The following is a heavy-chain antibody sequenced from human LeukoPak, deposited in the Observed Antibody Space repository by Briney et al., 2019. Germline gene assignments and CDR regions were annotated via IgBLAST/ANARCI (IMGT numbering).Heavy chain of an antibody. CDR2: TSGSGDNT. Sequence: GGSLRLSCAASGFTFSSYAMSWVRQAPGKGLEWVSGTSGSGDNTYYADSVKGRFTISRDNSKNTLYVQVNSLGTEDTAAYYCAKGSYYDSSGSVYFDYWGQGTLVTVSS. D-gene: IGHD3-22*01. CDR1: GFTFSSYA. CDR3: AKGSYYDSSGSVYFDY. J-gene: IGHJ4*02. V-gene: IGHV3-23*01.